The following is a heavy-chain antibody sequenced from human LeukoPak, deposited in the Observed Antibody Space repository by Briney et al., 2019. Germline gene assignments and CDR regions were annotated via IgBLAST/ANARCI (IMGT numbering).Heavy chain of an antibody. V-gene: IGHV3-48*03. CDR1: GFPFSSYE. CDR2: IDSSGITI. CDR3: ARDSVGDLLDY. J-gene: IGHJ4*02. Sequence: GGSLRLSCAGSGFPFSSYEMNWLRQAPGKGLEWVSRIDSSGITIYYGDSVKGRFTISRDNAKNSIYLQMDSLRVEDTAIYYCARDSVGDLLDYWGQGTPVTVSS. D-gene: IGHD4-17*01.